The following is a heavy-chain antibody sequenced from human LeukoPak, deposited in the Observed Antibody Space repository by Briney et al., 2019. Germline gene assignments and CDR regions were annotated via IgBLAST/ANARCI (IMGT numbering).Heavy chain of an antibody. D-gene: IGHD2-8*02. Sequence: SETLSLTCTVSGDSIDSGGYYWNWIRQHPWKGLEWIGYIYYSGTTYYNPSLKSRITMSVDMSKNQFSLRVSSVTAADTAVYYCARSEGSWSFDFWGQGTLVTVSS. CDR2: IYYSGTT. CDR3: ARSEGSWSFDF. V-gene: IGHV4-31*03. CDR1: GDSIDSGGYY. J-gene: IGHJ4*02.